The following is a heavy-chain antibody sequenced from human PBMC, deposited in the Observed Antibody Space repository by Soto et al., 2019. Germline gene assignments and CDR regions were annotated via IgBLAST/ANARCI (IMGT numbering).Heavy chain of an antibody. V-gene: IGHV4-30-2*01. CDR2: IYHSGST. D-gene: IGHD2-21*02. CDR1: GGSISSGGYS. J-gene: IGHJ5*02. CDR3: ARARDRRSNWFDP. Sequence: SETLSLTCAVSGGSISSGGYSWSWIRQPPGKGLEWIGYIYHSGSTYYNPSLKSRVTISVDRSKNQFSLKLSSVTAADTAVYYCARARDRRSNWFDPWGQGTLVTVS.